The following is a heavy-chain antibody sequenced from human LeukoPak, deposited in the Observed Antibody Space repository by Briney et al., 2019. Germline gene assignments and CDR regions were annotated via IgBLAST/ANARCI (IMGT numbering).Heavy chain of an antibody. V-gene: IGHV3-23*01. D-gene: IGHD3-22*01. CDR3: ARDGDSSVYYSADAFDI. J-gene: IGHJ3*02. Sequence: PGGSLRLSCAASGFTFSSYAMSWVRQAPGKGLEWVSVISGSGGSTYYADSVKGRFTISRDNSKNTLYLQMTSLRAEDTAVYYRARDGDSSVYYSADAFDIWGQGTMVTVSS. CDR2: ISGSGGST. CDR1: GFTFSSYA.